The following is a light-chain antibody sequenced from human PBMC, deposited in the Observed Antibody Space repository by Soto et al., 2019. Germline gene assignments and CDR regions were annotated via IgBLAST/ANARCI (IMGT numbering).Light chain of an antibody. CDR1: QSIINNY. Sequence: ESVLTQSQGSLSLSPGETATLSCRDSQSIINNYLAWYQKKPGQAPRLLIYGASIRATGVPDRFSGSGAGTDFTLNITRLEAEDCAVYYCQQYGTSPLMYTFGQGTKLGVK. CDR3: QQYGTSPLMYT. J-gene: IGKJ2*01. V-gene: IGKV3-20*01. CDR2: GAS.